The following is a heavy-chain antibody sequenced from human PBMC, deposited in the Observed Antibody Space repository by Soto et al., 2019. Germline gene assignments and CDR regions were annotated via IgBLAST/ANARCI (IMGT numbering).Heavy chain of an antibody. J-gene: IGHJ6*02. CDR2: IDPSDSYT. V-gene: IGHV5-10-1*01. CDR1: GYSFTSYW. D-gene: IGHD3-22*01. Sequence: GESLKISCKGSGYSFTSYWISWVRQMPGKGLEWMGRIDPSDSYTNYSPSFQGHVTISADKSISTACLQWSSLKASDTAMYYCASPYYYDSSGYIYYGMDVWGQGTTVTVSS. CDR3: ASPYYYDSSGYIYYGMDV.